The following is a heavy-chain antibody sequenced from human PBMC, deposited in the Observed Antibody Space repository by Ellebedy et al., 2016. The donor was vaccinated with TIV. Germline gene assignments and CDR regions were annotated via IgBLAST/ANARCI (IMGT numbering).Heavy chain of an antibody. CDR1: GYTFSSYA. D-gene: IGHD3-10*01. CDR2: MSGSGGST. Sequence: GESLKISXAASGYTFSSYAMSWVRQAPGKGLEWVSRMSGSGGSTNSADSVKGRFTISRDNPKNSLYLEMNSLRGEDTAVYYCARVPAPYGSGTYDHWGQGTLVTVSS. V-gene: IGHV3-23*01. CDR3: ARVPAPYGSGTYDH. J-gene: IGHJ4*02.